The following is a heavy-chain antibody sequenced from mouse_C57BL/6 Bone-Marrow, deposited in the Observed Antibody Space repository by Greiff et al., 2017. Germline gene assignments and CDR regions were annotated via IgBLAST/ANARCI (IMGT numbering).Heavy chain of an antibody. J-gene: IGHJ1*03. Sequence: VQLQQSGAELVKPGASVKLSCKASGYTFTSYWMHWVKQRPGQGLEWIGMIHPNSGSTNYNEKFKSKATLTVDKSSSTAYMQLSSLTSEDSAVYCCARFGYSWYFDVWGTGTTVTVSS. V-gene: IGHV1-64*01. D-gene: IGHD2-3*01. CDR3: ARFGYSWYFDV. CDR2: IHPNSGST. CDR1: GYTFTSYW.